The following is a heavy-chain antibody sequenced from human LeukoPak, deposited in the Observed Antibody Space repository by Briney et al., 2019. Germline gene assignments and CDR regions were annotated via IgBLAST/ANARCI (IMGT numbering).Heavy chain of an antibody. D-gene: IGHD2-2*01. CDR2: INHSGST. Sequence: PSETLSLTCAVSGGSFSGYYWSWIRQPPGKGLEWIGEINHSGSTNYNPSLKSRVTISVDTSKNQFSLKLSSVTAADTAVYYCARGPIVVVPAAIGYYYYGMDVWGKGTTVTVSS. CDR1: GGSFSGYY. CDR3: ARGPIVVVPAAIGYYYYGMDV. V-gene: IGHV4-34*01. J-gene: IGHJ6*04.